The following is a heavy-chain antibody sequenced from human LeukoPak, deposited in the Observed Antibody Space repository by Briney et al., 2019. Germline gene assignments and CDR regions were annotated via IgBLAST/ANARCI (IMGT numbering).Heavy chain of an antibody. D-gene: IGHD4-17*01. CDR1: GFTFTSSA. V-gene: IGHV1-58*02. CDR2: IVVGSGNT. CDR3: AASSHDYGDYDFDY. Sequence: GTSVKVSCKASGFTFTSSAMQWVRQARGQRLEWIGWIVVGSGNTNYAQKFQERVTITRDMSTSTTYMELSSLRSEDTAVYYCAASSHDYGDYDFDYWGQGTLVTVSS. J-gene: IGHJ4*02.